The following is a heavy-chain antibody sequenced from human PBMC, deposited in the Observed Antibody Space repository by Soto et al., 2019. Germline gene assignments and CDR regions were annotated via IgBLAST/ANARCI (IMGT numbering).Heavy chain of an antibody. CDR3: ARDRYDGSGSYFRWFDP. CDR2: IYYSGST. J-gene: IGHJ5*02. V-gene: IGHV4-59*01. Sequence: PSETLSLTCTVSGGSISSYYWSWIRQPPGKGLEWIGYIYYSGSTNYNPSLKSRVTISVDTSKNQFSLKLSSVTAADTAVYYCARDRYDGSGSYFRWFDPWGQGTLVTVSS. CDR1: GGSISSYY. D-gene: IGHD3-10*01.